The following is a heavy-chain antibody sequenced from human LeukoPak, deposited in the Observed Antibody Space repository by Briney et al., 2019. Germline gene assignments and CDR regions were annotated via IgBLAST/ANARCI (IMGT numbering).Heavy chain of an antibody. V-gene: IGHV3-23*01. D-gene: IGHD6-19*01. J-gene: IGHJ4*02. CDR2: IGGGGPTT. CDR3: ARGFLGGTDQYFDS. CDR1: GFTFSTYA. Sequence: GGSLRLSCAASGFTFSTYAMNLVRQAPAKGLEWVSTIGGGGPTTDYADSVKDRFTISRDNSKNTLYLQTNSLRAEDTAVYFCARGFLGGTDQYFDSWGQGTLVTVSS.